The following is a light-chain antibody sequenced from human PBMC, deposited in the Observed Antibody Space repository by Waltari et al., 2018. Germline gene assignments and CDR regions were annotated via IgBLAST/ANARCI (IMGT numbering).Light chain of an antibody. CDR2: GAS. V-gene: IGKV3-15*01. J-gene: IGKJ4*01. Sequence: EVPMTQSPATLSVSPGERVTLSCRASQNIHDNLAWYQQKPGQAPRLLIYGASTRATAIPARFRGSGSGTEFTLTISSLQSEDFAIYYCQQYNKWPPLTFGGGTKVEIK. CDR1: QNIHDN. CDR3: QQYNKWPPLT.